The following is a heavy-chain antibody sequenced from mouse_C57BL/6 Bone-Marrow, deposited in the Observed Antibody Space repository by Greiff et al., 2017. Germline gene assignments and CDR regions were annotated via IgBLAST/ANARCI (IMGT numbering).Heavy chain of an antibody. CDR1: GFTFSSYA. CDR2: ISDGGSYT. CDR3: ARGELRSYYYAMDY. Sequence: RVESGGGLVKPGGSLKLSCAASGFTFSSYAMSWVRQTPEKRLEWVATISDGGSYTYYPDNVKGRFTISRDNAKNNLYLQMSHLKSEDTAMYYCARGELRSYYYAMDYWGQGTSVTVSS. D-gene: IGHD1-1*01. J-gene: IGHJ4*01. V-gene: IGHV5-4*01.